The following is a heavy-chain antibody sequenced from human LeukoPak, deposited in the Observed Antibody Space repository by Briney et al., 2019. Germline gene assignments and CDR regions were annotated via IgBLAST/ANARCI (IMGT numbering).Heavy chain of an antibody. CDR1: GYTFTGVY. V-gene: IGHV1-2*06. CDR3: RLFHTPMFDL. CDR2: INPSSGGT. Sequence: GASVKVSCKASGYTFTGVYIHWVRQAPGQGLEWTGRIEWMGRINPSSGGTNYAQNFQGRVTMAWDTSISTAYLDLSRLTSYDTAVYYCRLFHTPMFDLWGQGTMITVSS. J-gene: IGHJ3*01. D-gene: IGHD3-3*01.